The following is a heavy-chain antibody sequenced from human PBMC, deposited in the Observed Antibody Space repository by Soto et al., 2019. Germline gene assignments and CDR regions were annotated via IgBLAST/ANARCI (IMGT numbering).Heavy chain of an antibody. CDR1: GGSVSSNSAA. Sequence: SQTLSLTCAISGGSVSSNSAAWNWIRQSPSRGLEWLGRTYYRSKWYNDYAVSVKSRITINPDTSKNQFSLRLNSVTPEDTAVYYCARDHVQGDIVVVPAAIESLSYYYYGMDVWGQGTTVTVSS. CDR2: TYYRSKWYN. D-gene: IGHD2-2*01. V-gene: IGHV6-1*01. CDR3: ARDHVQGDIVVVPAAIESLSYYYYGMDV. J-gene: IGHJ6*02.